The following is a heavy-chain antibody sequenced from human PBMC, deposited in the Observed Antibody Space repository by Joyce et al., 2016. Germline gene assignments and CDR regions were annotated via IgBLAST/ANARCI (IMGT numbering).Heavy chain of an antibody. V-gene: IGHV1-3*01. J-gene: IGHJ4*02. CDR3: ARVSPLYGGRAKGYFDY. Sequence: QVRLVQSGAEVKEPGASVRVSCRAYGYTFSSYTIPWVRQAPGQGLEWMGWIDANSGNAKYSEKFKGRLTLTGDTSASAAYIQLSSLTSEDTALYYCARVSPLYGGRAKGYFDYWGQGTLVSVSS. D-gene: IGHD4-23*01. CDR2: IDANSGNA. CDR1: GYTFSSYT.